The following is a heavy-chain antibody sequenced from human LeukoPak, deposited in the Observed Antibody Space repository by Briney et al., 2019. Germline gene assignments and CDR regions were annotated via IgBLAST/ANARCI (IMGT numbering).Heavy chain of an antibody. CDR3: AKGTLPRGYRYGYDLYYFDY. CDR1: GLTVSSNY. J-gene: IGHJ4*02. V-gene: IGHV3-53*01. D-gene: IGHD5-18*01. CDR2: IYSGGST. Sequence: GGSLRLSCAASGLTVSSNYMSWVRQAPGKGLEWVSVIYSGGSTYYADSVKGRFTISRDNSKNTLYLQMNSLRAEDTAVYYCAKGTLPRGYRYGYDLYYFDYWGQGTLVTVSS.